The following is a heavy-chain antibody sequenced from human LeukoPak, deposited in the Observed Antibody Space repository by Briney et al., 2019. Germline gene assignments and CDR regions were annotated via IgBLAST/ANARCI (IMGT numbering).Heavy chain of an antibody. V-gene: IGHV3-30*18. CDR1: GFTFSSYG. Sequence: GGSLRLFCAASGFTFSSYGMYLVRQAPGKGLEWVAVISYDGSNKYYADSVKGRFTISRDNSKNTLYLQMNSLRAEDTAVYYCAKGGRAPSITMIVVAATYYYGMDVWGQGTTVTVSS. J-gene: IGHJ6*02. D-gene: IGHD3-22*01. CDR2: ISYDGSNK. CDR3: AKGGRAPSITMIVVAATYYYGMDV.